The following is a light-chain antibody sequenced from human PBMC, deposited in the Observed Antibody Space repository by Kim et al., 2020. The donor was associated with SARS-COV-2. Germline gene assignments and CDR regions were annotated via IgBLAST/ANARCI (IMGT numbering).Light chain of an antibody. CDR2: GNS. J-gene: IGLJ1*01. CDR3: QSYDSSLSGYV. CDR1: SSNSGAGYD. V-gene: IGLV1-40*01. Sequence: QSVPISCTGSSSNSGAGYDVHWYQQLPGTAPNLLIYGNSNRPSGVPDRFSGSKSGTSASLAITGLQAEDEADYYCQSYDSSLSGYVFGTGTKVTVL.